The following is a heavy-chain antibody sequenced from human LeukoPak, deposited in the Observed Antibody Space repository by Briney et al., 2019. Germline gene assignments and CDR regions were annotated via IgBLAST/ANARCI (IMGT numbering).Heavy chain of an antibody. CDR3: ARDPPLIRALDP. Sequence: TPSETLSLTCTVSGGSISSYYWSWIRQPPGKGLEWIGYIYCSGSTNYNPSLKSRVTISVDTSKNQFSLKLSSVTAADTAVYYCARDPPLIRALDPWGQGTLVTVSS. D-gene: IGHD3-16*01. CDR2: IYCSGST. J-gene: IGHJ5*02. V-gene: IGHV4-59*12. CDR1: GGSISSYY.